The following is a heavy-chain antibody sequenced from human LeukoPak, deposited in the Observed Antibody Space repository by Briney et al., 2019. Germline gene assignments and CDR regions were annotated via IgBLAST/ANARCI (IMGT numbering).Heavy chain of an antibody. CDR3: ARQFLQQRAFDY. CDR2: IYYSEST. Sequence: SETLSLTCAVYGGSFSSYYWGWIRQPPGKGLEWIGSIYYSESTYYNPSLKSRVTISVDTSKNQFSLKLRSVTAADTAVYYCARQFLQQRAFDYWGQGTLVTFSS. J-gene: IGHJ4*02. D-gene: IGHD6-13*01. V-gene: IGHV4-39*07. CDR1: GGSFSSYY.